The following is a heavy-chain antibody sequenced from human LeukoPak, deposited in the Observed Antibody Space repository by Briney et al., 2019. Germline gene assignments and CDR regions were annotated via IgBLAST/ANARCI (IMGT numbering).Heavy chain of an antibody. V-gene: IGHV3-7*01. CDR2: IKQDGIEK. Sequence: GGSLRLSCEASGFTFSTSWMTWVRQAPGEGLEWVASIKQDGIEKYYVDSVKGRFSISRDNSKNTLYLQMNSLRVEDTAVYYCARDLDCGGDCYPGYYYYYYGMDVWGQGTTVTVSS. J-gene: IGHJ6*02. D-gene: IGHD2-21*02. CDR3: ARDLDCGGDCYPGYYYYYYGMDV. CDR1: GFTFSTSW.